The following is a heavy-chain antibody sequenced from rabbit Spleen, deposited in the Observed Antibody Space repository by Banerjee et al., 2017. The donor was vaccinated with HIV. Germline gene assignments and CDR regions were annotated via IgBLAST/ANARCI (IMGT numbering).Heavy chain of an antibody. CDR2: IYVGSSGGT. CDR1: GFSFSSRYW. CDR3: ARNDAGYGGVTYDL. Sequence: QEQLEESGGDLVKPEGSLTLTCTASGFSFSSRYWLCWVHQAPGKGLEWIACIYVGSSGGTYYASWAKGRFTISKTSSTAVTLQMTSLTAADTATCFCARNDAGYGGVTYDLWGPGTLVTVS. J-gene: IGHJ4*01. D-gene: IGHD4-2*01. V-gene: IGHV1S45*01.